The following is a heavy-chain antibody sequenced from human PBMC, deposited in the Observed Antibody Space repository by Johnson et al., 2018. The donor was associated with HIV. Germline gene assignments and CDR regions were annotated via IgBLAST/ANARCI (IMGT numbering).Heavy chain of an antibody. CDR3: ARGSSYYYDSSGSDAFDI. CDR2: IGTAGDT. CDR1: GFTFSSYA. J-gene: IGHJ3*02. Sequence: VQLVESGGELVQPGGSLRLSCAASGFTFSSYAMHWVRQATGKGLEWVSAIGTAGDTSYPGSVKGRFTISRENAKNSLYRQMNSLRAGDTAVYYCARGSSYYYDSSGSDAFDIWGQGTMVTVYS. V-gene: IGHV3-13*01. D-gene: IGHD3-22*01.